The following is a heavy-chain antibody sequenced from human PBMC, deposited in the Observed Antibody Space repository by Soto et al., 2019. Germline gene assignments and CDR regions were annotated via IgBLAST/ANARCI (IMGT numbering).Heavy chain of an antibody. D-gene: IGHD4-17*01. Sequence: QVTLKESGPVLVKPTETLTLTCTVSGFSLSNARMGVSWIRQPPGKALEWLAHIFSNDEKSYSTSLKSRLTSSKDTSKSQVGLTMTNRDPVDTATYYCARSRDDYGDTDGMDGWGQGTTVTVSS. CDR3: ARSRDDYGDTDGMDG. CDR2: IFSNDEK. J-gene: IGHJ6*02. CDR1: GFSLSNARMG. V-gene: IGHV2-26*01.